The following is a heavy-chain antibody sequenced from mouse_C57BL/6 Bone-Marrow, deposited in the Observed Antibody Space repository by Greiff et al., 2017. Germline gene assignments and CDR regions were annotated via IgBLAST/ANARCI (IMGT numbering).Heavy chain of an antibody. CDR1: GYTFTSYW. CDR2: IYPGSGST. V-gene: IGHV1-55*01. J-gene: IGHJ3*01. D-gene: IGHD2-2*01. Sequence: QVQLQQPGAELVKPGASVKMSCKASGYTFTSYWITWVKQRPGQGLEWIGDIYPGSGSTNYNEKFKSKATLTADKSSSTAYMQLSSLTSEDSAVXFCARGGYDAWFAYWGQGTLVTVSA. CDR3: ARGGYDAWFAY.